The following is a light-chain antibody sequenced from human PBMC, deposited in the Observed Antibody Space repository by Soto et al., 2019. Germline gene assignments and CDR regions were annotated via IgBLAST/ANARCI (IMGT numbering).Light chain of an antibody. Sequence: DILGTQSPGTLSLSPCGRAILSCRCIQTVNNNSLAWCQQKPGQAPRLLIYGAYSRATGIPDRFSGSGSGTDFTFTISRLEREDFAVYYCKQYGRSPEITFGQGTRLEIK. CDR3: KQYGRSPEIT. V-gene: IGKV3-20*01. CDR1: QTVNNNS. CDR2: GAY. J-gene: IGKJ5*01.